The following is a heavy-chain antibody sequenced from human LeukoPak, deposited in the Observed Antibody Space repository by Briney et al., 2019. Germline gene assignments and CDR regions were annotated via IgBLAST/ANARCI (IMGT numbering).Heavy chain of an antibody. J-gene: IGHJ4*02. V-gene: IGHV4-34*01. D-gene: IGHD6-19*01. CDR3: ARDSSWLVRYYFDY. Sequence: SETLSLTCAVYGGSFSGDYWSWIRQPPGKGLEWIGEINHSGSTNYNPSLKSRVTISVDTSKNQFSLKLSSVTAADTAVYYCARDSSWLVRYYFDYWGQGTLVTVSS. CDR1: GGSFSGDY. CDR2: INHSGST.